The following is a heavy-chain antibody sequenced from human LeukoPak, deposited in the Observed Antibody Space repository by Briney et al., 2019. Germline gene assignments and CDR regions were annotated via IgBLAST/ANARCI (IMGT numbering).Heavy chain of an antibody. CDR2: ISSSSSYI. D-gene: IGHD3-3*01. J-gene: IGHJ6*03. V-gene: IGHV3-21*01. Sequence: GGSLRLSCAASGFTFSSYSMNWVRQAPGKGLEWVSSISSSSSYIYSADSVKGRFTISRDNAKNSLYLQMNSLRAEDTAVYYCAREMERYDFWSGYASRDYYYYYMDVWGKGTTVTVSS. CDR1: GFTFSSYS. CDR3: AREMERYDFWSGYASRDYYYYYMDV.